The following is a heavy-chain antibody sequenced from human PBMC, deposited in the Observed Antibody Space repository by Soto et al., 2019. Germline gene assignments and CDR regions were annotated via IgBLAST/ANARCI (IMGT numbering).Heavy chain of an antibody. CDR2: ISSSSSYI. J-gene: IGHJ6*02. D-gene: IGHD3-16*02. CDR1: GFTFSSYS. CDR3: ARDVIEMATSAYYYYYGMDV. V-gene: IGHV3-21*01. Sequence: PGGSLRLSCAASGFTFSSYSMNWVRQAPGKGLEWVSSISSSSSYIYYADSVKGRFTISRDNAKNSLYLQMNSLRDEDTAVYYFARDVIEMATSAYYYYYGMDVWGQGPTVTVSS.